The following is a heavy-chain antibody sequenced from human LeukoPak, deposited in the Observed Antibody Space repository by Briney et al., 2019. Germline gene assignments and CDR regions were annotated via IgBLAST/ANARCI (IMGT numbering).Heavy chain of an antibody. D-gene: IGHD3-3*01. CDR2: INWNGGST. CDR3: ARATYYDFWSGRNWFDP. CDR1: GFTFDDYG. Sequence: GGSLRLSCAASGFTFDDYGMSWVRQAPGKGLGWVSGINWNGGSTGYADSVKGRFTISRDNAKNSLYLQMNSLRAEDTALYYCARATYYDFWSGRNWFDPWGQGTLVTVSS. V-gene: IGHV3-20*04. J-gene: IGHJ5*02.